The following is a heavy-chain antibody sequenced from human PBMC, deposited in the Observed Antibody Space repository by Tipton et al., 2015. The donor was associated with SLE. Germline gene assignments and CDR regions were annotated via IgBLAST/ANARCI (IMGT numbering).Heavy chain of an antibody. CDR2: IRYDGSKK. Sequence: GSLRLSCAASGLTFSSSAMSWVRQAPGKGLEWVAFIRYDGSKKDYADSVKGRFTISRDNSMNTLYLQMNSLRAEDTAVYYCAKGKAGHFDYWGQGTLVTVSS. D-gene: IGHD6-13*01. CDR1: GLTFSSSA. V-gene: IGHV3-30*02. J-gene: IGHJ4*02. CDR3: AKGKAGHFDY.